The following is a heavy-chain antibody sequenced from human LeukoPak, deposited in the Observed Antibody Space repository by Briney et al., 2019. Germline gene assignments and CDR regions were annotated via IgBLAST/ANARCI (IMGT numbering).Heavy chain of an antibody. D-gene: IGHD3-9*01. CDR1: GGTFSSYA. CDR3: ARAGPAYYDILTGYSSRPHGYYYGMDV. Sequence: ASVKVSCKASGGTFSSYAISWVRQAPGQGLEWMGGIIPIFGTANYAQKFQGRVTITADKSTSTAYMELSSLRSEDTAAYYCARAGPAYYDILTGYSSRPHGYYYGMDVWGKGTTVTVSS. J-gene: IGHJ6*04. CDR2: IIPIFGTA. V-gene: IGHV1-69*06.